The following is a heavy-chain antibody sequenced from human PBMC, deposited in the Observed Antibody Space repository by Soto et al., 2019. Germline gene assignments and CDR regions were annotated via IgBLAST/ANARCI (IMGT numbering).Heavy chain of an antibody. V-gene: IGHV1-18*01. CDR3: ARDLAEYYYASSGYWGYFDY. Sequence: QVQLVQSGAEVKKPGASVKVSCKASGYTFTNYDISWVRQAPGQGLEWMGWISTYNGNTNYAQKLQGRVTMTTDTPTSTAYMELRSLRSDDTAVYYCARDLAEYYYASSGYWGYFDYWGQGTLVTVSS. CDR2: ISTYNGNT. D-gene: IGHD3-22*01. J-gene: IGHJ4*02. CDR1: GYTFTNYD.